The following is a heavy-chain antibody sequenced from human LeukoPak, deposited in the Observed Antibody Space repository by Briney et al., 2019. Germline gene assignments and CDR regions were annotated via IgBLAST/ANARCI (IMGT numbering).Heavy chain of an antibody. CDR2: LNPNTLVT. J-gene: IGHJ6*02. CDR1: GYTFTDYY. V-gene: IGHV1-2*02. CDR3: AKKDGGRDGMDV. Sequence: ASEKVSCRGSGYTFTDYYMHWVRQAPGQGLEWMGWLNPNTLVTNYAQHFQGRVSMTWDTSISTGYLDLHSLTSDDTAVYYCAKKDGGRDGMDVWGQGTTVTVSS. D-gene: IGHD2-15*01.